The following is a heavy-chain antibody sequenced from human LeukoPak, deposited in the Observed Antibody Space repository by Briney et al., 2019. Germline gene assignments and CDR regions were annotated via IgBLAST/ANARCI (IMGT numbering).Heavy chain of an antibody. V-gene: IGHV5-51*01. D-gene: IGHD4-11*01. CDR3: ARGDFSKGVFDV. J-gene: IGHJ3*01. Sequence: GESLKISCKGSGYSFTSDWIGWVRQMPGKGLEWMGMIYPGDSDTRYSPSLQGQVTISADKSISTAYLQWSSLKASDTATYYCARGDFSKGVFDVWGQGTMVTVSS. CDR1: GYSFTSDW. CDR2: IYPGDSDT.